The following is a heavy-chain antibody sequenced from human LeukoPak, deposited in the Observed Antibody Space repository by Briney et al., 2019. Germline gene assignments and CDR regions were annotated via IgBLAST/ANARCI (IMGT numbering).Heavy chain of an antibody. J-gene: IGHJ4*02. V-gene: IGHV1-2*02. CDR1: GYTFTGYY. Sequence: ASVKVSCKASGYTFTGYYMHWVRQAPGQGLEWMGWINPNSGGTNYAQKFQGRVTMTRDTSISTAYMELSRLRSDDTAVYYCARPWEDEWFGGDYWGQGTLVTVSS. CDR3: ARPWEDEWFGGDY. CDR2: INPNSGGT. D-gene: IGHD3-10*01.